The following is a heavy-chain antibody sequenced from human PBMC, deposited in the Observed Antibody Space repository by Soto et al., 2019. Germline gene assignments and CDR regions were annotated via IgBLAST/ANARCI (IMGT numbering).Heavy chain of an antibody. Sequence: PSETLSLTCTVSGGSISSYYWSWIRQPPGRGLEWIGYIYYSGSTNYNPSIKSRVTISVDTSKNQFSLKLSSVTAADTAVYYCATSILSGGFDPWGQGTLVTVSS. CDR2: IYYSGST. J-gene: IGHJ5*02. V-gene: IGHV4-59*08. CDR3: ATSILSGGFDP. D-gene: IGHD1-26*01. CDR1: GGSISSYY.